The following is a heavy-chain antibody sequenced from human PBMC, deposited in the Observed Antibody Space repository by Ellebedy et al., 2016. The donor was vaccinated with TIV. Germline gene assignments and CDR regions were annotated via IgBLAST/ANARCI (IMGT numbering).Heavy chain of an antibody. CDR2: LWFDNR. J-gene: IGHJ4*02. Sequence: GESLKISCAASGFTFSDYYMNWIRQAPGKGLEWVTGLWFDNRYYADSVKGRFTISRDNSKNTLYLQLNSLRAEDTAVYYCAREFHDYFFDDWGQGTRVTVSS. CDR1: GFTFSDYY. D-gene: IGHD2-21*02. CDR3: AREFHDYFFDD. V-gene: IGHV3-33*08.